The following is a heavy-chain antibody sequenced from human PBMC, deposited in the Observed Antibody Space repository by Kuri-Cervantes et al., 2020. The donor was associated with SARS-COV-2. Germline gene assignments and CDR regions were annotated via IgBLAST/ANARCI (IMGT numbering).Heavy chain of an antibody. D-gene: IGHD2-15*01. J-gene: IGHJ1*01. CDR1: GFTFSNYA. CDR2: ITGTGRNT. Sequence: GGSLRLSCSAAGFTFSNYAMNWVRQAPGKGLEWVSGITGTGRNTYYADSVKGRFTISREKSKNTLHLQMNSLRVEDTAVYYCAKDGFVGGLGSPGRAYFQHWGQGTLVTVSS. V-gene: IGHV3-23*01. CDR3: AKDGFVGGLGSPGRAYFQH.